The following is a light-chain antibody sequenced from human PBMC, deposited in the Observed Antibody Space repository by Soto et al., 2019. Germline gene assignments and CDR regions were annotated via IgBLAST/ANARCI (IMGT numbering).Light chain of an antibody. CDR2: EVT. Sequence: QSALTQPASVVGSPGQSITISCTGTSSDIGNYNYVSWYQQHPGKAPEVIIYEVTYRASGVSNRFSASKSGNTASLTISGLRAEDEADYYCMSYTSDSGRIFGGGTKLTVL. CDR1: SSDIGNYNY. V-gene: IGLV2-14*01. J-gene: IGLJ2*01. CDR3: MSYTSDSGRI.